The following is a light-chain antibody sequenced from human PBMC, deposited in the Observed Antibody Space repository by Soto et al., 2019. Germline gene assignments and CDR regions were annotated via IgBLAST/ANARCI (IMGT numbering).Light chain of an antibody. V-gene: IGKV3-20*01. Sequence: EIGLTQSPGTLSLSPGERATLSCRASQSVSSSYLAWYQHNPGQAPRLLIYGASSRATGIPDRFSGSWSGTDFTLTISRLEPEDFAVYYCQHYGSSPRYTFGQGTTLEIE. CDR2: GAS. CDR1: QSVSSSY. J-gene: IGKJ2*01. CDR3: QHYGSSPRYT.